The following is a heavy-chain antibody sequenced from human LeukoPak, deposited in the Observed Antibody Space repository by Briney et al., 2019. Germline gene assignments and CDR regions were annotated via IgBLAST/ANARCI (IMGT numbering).Heavy chain of an antibody. CDR3: ARDPRDYGSGNSLFHYYYYGMDV. D-gene: IGHD3-10*01. Sequence: GGPLRLSCAASGFTFNTQSMNWFRQAPGKGLEWLSAISSSGGHIYYAGSVQGRFTISRDDAKESVYLQLNSLRAEDTAVYYCARDPRDYGSGNSLFHYYYYGMDVWGQGTTVTVSS. V-gene: IGHV3-21*01. CDR2: ISSSGGHI. J-gene: IGHJ6*02. CDR1: GFTFNTQS.